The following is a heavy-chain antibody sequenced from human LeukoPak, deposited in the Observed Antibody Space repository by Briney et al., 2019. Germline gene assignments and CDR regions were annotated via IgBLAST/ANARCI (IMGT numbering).Heavy chain of an antibody. Sequence: SETLSLICTVSGGSISSYYWSWIRQPPGKGLEWIGYIYYSGSTNYNPSLKSRVTISVDTSKNQFSLKLSSVTAADTAVYYCARSFETILYYFDYWGQGTLVTVSS. J-gene: IGHJ4*02. V-gene: IGHV4-59*08. CDR1: GGSISSYY. D-gene: IGHD1/OR15-1a*01. CDR2: IYYSGST. CDR3: ARSFETILYYFDY.